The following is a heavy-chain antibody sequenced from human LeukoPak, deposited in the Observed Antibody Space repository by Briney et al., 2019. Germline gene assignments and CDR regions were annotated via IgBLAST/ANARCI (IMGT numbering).Heavy chain of an antibody. Sequence: SETLSLTCAVYGGSFSGYYWSWIRQPPGKGLEWIGEINHSGSTNYNPSLKSRVTISVDTSKNQFSLKLSSVTAADTAVYYCAREVCSSTSCYTFFSDCWGQGTLVTVSS. D-gene: IGHD2-2*02. CDR2: INHSGST. J-gene: IGHJ4*02. CDR1: GGSFSGYY. CDR3: AREVCSSTSCYTFFSDC. V-gene: IGHV4-34*01.